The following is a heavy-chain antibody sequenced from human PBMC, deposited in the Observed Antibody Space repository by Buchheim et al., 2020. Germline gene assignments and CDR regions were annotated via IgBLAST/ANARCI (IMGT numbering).Heavy chain of an antibody. CDR2: ISYDGSNK. J-gene: IGHJ6*02. Sequence: QVQLVESGGGVVQPGRSLRLSCAASGFTFSSYAMHWVRQAPGKGLEWVAVISYDGSNKYYADSVKGRFTISRENSKNTLYLQMNSLRAEDTAVYYCARESQYYGMDVWGQGTT. V-gene: IGHV3-30-3*01. CDR1: GFTFSSYA. CDR3: ARESQYYGMDV.